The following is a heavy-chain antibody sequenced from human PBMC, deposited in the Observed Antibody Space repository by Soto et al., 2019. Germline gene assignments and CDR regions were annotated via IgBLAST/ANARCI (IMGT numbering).Heavy chain of an antibody. J-gene: IGHJ5*02. CDR3: ARPLRLTMVRGVDNWCDP. Sequence: QVQLVQSGAEVKKPGSSVKVSCKASGGTFSSYAISWVRQAPGQGLEWMGGIIPIFGTAHYAQKLQGRVTMTADESTSTAYMELSSLRAEDTAVYYCARPLRLTMVRGVDNWCDPWGQGTLVTVSS. V-gene: IGHV1-69*12. CDR2: IIPIFGTA. D-gene: IGHD3-10*01. CDR1: GGTFSSYA.